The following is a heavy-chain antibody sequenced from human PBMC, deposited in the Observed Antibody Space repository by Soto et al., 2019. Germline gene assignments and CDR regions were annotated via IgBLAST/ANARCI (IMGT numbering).Heavy chain of an antibody. CDR2: IRSKAYGGTT. J-gene: IGHJ5*02. CDR1: GFTFGDYA. Sequence: GGSLRLSCTASGFTFGDYAMSWFRQAPGKGLEWVGFIRSKAYGGTTEYAASVKGRFTISRDDSKSIAYLQMNSLKTEDTAVYYCTREPVKYQWTWFDPWGQGTLVTVSS. D-gene: IGHD2-8*01. CDR3: TREPVKYQWTWFDP. V-gene: IGHV3-49*03.